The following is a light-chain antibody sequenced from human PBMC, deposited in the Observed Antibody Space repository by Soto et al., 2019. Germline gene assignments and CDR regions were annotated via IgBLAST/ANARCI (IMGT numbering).Light chain of an antibody. J-gene: IGKJ1*01. V-gene: IGKV3-20*01. CDR1: QSVSNNY. CDR3: QQYGSSGT. Sequence: EIVLTQSPGTLSLSPAERATLSCMASQSVSNNYLAWYQQIPGQAPRLLIYGASNRATGITDRFSGSGSGTDFTLTISRLEPEDFAVYYCQQYGSSGTCGQGTKVDIK. CDR2: GAS.